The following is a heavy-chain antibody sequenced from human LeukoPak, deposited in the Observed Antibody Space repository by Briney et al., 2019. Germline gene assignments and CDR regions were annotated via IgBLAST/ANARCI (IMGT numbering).Heavy chain of an antibody. Sequence: SETLSLTCTVSGGSISSTTYYWGWIRQPPGKGLEWIGSIYYTGTTYYNPSLKSRVTISVDTSKNQFSLKLSSATAADTAVYYCARHSRISGYYFWGQGTLVTVSS. V-gene: IGHV4-39*01. D-gene: IGHD3-22*01. CDR1: GGSISSTTYY. J-gene: IGHJ4*02. CDR2: IYYTGTT. CDR3: ARHSRISGYYF.